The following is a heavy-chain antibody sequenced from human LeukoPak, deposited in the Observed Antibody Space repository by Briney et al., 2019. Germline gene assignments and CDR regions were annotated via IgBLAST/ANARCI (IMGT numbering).Heavy chain of an antibody. Sequence: PGGSLRLSCAASGFTFSSYSMNWVRQAPGKGLEWVSYISSSSSTIYYADSVKGRFTISRDNAKNSLYLQMNSLRAEDTAVYYCARWFGELLWRYFDYRGQGTLVTVSS. CDR3: ARWFGELLWRYFDY. D-gene: IGHD3-10*01. CDR1: GFTFSSYS. V-gene: IGHV3-48*04. J-gene: IGHJ4*02. CDR2: ISSSSSTI.